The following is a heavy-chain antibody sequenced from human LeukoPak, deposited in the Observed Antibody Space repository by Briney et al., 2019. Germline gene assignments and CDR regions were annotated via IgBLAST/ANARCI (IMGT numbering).Heavy chain of an antibody. J-gene: IGHJ4*02. CDR3: ARGVGLTQGGTFDY. V-gene: IGHV4-4*07. CDR2: IYTSGST. D-gene: IGHD1-1*01. CDR1: DGSINGYY. Sequence: SETLSLTCTVSDGSINGYYWSWIRQPARKGLEWIGRIYTSGSTNYNPSLKSRVTMSVDTSKNQFSLKLSSVTAADTAVYYCARGVGLTQGGTFDYWGQGTLVTVSS.